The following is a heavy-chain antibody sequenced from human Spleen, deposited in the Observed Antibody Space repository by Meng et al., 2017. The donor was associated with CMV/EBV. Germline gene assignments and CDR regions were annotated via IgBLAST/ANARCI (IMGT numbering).Heavy chain of an antibody. J-gene: IGHJ4*02. V-gene: IGHV3-74*01. CDR1: GFTFSHYW. CDR2: IDTYGSIT. Sequence: ELHLVGSGGMLVQPAGSLRLSCAASGFTFSHYWLHWVRQVPGKGLMWVSRIDTYGSITDYADSVKGRFTISRDNTRNILYLQMNSLRVEDTAIYYCARDLSGERDYWSQGTLVTVSS. D-gene: IGHD1-26*01. CDR3: ARDLSGERDY.